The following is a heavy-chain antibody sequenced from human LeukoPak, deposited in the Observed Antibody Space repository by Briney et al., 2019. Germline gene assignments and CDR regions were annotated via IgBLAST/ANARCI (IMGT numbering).Heavy chain of an antibody. Sequence: GGSLRLSCAASGLTFTSYAMSWVRQAPGKGLEWVSAISGSGGSTYYADSVKGRFTISRDNSKNTLYLQMNSLRAEDTAVYYCAKAVSGRPQAFDIWGQGTMVTVSS. CDR3: AKAVSGRPQAFDI. CDR1: GLTFTSYA. J-gene: IGHJ3*02. D-gene: IGHD6-6*01. CDR2: ISGSGGST. V-gene: IGHV3-23*01.